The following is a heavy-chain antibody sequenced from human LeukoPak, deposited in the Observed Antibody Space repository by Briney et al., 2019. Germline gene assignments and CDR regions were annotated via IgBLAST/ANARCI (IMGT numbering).Heavy chain of an antibody. J-gene: IGHJ4*02. CDR1: GGTFSSYA. Sequence: ASVKVSCKASGGTFSSYAISWVRQAPGQGLEWMGRIIPILGIANYAQKFQGRVTITADKSTSTAYMELSSLRSEDTAAYYCARTDTAMDLPFDYWGQGTLVTVSS. D-gene: IGHD5-18*01. V-gene: IGHV1-69*04. CDR2: IIPILGIA. CDR3: ARTDTAMDLPFDY.